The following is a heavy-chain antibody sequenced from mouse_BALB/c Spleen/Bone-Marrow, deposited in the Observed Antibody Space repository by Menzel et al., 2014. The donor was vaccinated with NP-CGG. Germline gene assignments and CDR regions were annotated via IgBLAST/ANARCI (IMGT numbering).Heavy chain of an antibody. CDR2: IYPYNGGT. J-gene: IGHJ3*01. Sequence: VQLQQSGPELVKPGASVKISCKASGYTFTDHNMHWVKQSHGKSLEWIGYIYPYNGGTAYNQKFKNKATLTVDNSSSTAYMELRSLTSEDSAVYYCSSPYGNYGAWFAYWGQGTLVTVSA. CDR3: SSPYGNYGAWFAY. V-gene: IGHV1S29*02. CDR1: GYTFTDHN. D-gene: IGHD2-1*01.